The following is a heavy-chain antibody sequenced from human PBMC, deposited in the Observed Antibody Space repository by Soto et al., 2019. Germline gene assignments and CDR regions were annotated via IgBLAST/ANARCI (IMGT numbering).Heavy chain of an antibody. Sequence: EVQLVESGGGLVQPGRSLRLSCVVSGLTFDEHAMHWVRQGPGKGLEWVSGIFWSGGSVGYADSVKGRFTVSRDKAKNSLYLQMDSVRAEDTALSYCARDLTPGGADVWGQGTTGTVSS. CDR1: GLTFDEHA. D-gene: IGHD4-17*01. V-gene: IGHV3-9*01. J-gene: IGHJ6*02. CDR3: ARDLTPGGADV. CDR2: IFWSGGSV.